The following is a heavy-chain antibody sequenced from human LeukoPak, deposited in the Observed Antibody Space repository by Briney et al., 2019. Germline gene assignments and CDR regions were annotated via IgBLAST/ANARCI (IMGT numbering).Heavy chain of an antibody. D-gene: IGHD1-26*01. J-gene: IGHJ6*03. Sequence: ASVKVSCKASGYTFTGYYMHWVRQAPGQGLEWMGWINPNSGGTNYAQKFQGRVTMTRDTSISTAYMELSRLRSDDTTVYYCARGGRATSLNYYYYMDVWGKGTTVTVSS. CDR2: INPNSGGT. CDR1: GYTFTGYY. CDR3: ARGGRATSLNYYYYMDV. V-gene: IGHV1-2*02.